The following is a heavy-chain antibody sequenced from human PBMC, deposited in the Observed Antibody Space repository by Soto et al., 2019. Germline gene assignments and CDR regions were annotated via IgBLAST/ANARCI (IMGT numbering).Heavy chain of an antibody. D-gene: IGHD4-17*01. CDR2: VDPNGGGS. CDR1: GYTFTSYG. CDR3: ATWVDYGDFEGFDC. V-gene: IGHV1-2*04. J-gene: IGHJ4*02. Sequence: ASVKVSCKASGYTFTSYGISWVRQAPGQGLEWMGWVDPNGGGSNSAQKFQGSVTMTWDTSITTAYLDLTRLTTNDTATYFCATWVDYGDFEGFDCWGQRTLVTVSS.